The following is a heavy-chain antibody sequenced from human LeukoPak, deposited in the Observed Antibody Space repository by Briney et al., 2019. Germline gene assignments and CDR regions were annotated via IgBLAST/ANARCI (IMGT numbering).Heavy chain of an antibody. D-gene: IGHD3-10*01. CDR2: ISPNNGDT. CDR1: GYTFTDSY. J-gene: IGHJ4*02. CDR3: VRSPIGASAY. Sequence: GASVKVSCKPSGYTFTDSYIHWVRQAPGVGLQWMGWISPNNGDTKYAEDFQDRVIMTRDTSINTAYMELTGLTPDDTAVYYCVRSPIGASAYWGRGTLVTVSS. V-gene: IGHV1-2*02.